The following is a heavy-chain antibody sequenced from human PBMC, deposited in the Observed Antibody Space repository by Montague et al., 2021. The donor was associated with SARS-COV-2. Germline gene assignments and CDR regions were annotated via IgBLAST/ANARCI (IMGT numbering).Heavy chain of an antibody. CDR3: ARGDIVATIGGYYYYYGMDV. D-gene: IGHD5-12*01. V-gene: IGHV3-13*01. J-gene: IGHJ6*02. CDR1: GFTFSSYD. Sequence: SLRLSCAASGFTFSSYDMHWVRQATGKGLEWVSAIGTAGDTYYPGSVKGRLTISRENAKNSLYLQMNSLRAGDTAVYYCARGDIVATIGGYYYYYGMDVWGQGTTVTVSS. CDR2: IGTAGDT.